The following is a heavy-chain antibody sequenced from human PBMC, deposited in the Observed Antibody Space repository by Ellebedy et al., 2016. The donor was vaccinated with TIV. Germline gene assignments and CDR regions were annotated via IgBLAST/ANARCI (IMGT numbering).Heavy chain of an antibody. CDR2: IYPGDSDT. Sequence: GGSLRLSXKGSGYGFSNYWIAWVRQLPGKGLEWMGIIYPGDSDTIYSPSFEGQVTISADTSIDTAYLQWNSLKTSDTAIYFCASLPNTVAATPWGQGTPVTVSS. J-gene: IGHJ5*02. V-gene: IGHV5-51*01. CDR3: ASLPNTVAATP. D-gene: IGHD4-23*01. CDR1: GYGFSNYW.